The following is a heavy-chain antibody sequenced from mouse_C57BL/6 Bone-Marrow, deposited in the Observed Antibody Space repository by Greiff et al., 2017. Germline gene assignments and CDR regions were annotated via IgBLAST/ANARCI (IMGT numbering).Heavy chain of an antibody. D-gene: IGHD2-2*01. CDR1: GYTFTSYW. Sequence: VQLQQPGAELVMPGASVKLSCKASGYTFTSYWMHWVKQRPGQGLEWIGEIDPSDSYTNYNQKFKGKSTLTVDKSSSTAYMQLSSLTSEDSAVYYWARNLYYGYDGYFDVWGTGTTVTVSS. CDR3: ARNLYYGYDGYFDV. J-gene: IGHJ1*03. CDR2: IDPSDSYT. V-gene: IGHV1-69*01.